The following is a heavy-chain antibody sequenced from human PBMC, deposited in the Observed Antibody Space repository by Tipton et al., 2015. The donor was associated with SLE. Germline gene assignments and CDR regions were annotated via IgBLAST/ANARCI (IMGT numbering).Heavy chain of an antibody. V-gene: IGHV4-59*11. D-gene: IGHD2-21*02. CDR2: IYHSGST. CDR1: GGSISSHY. J-gene: IGHJ3*02. Sequence: TLSLTCTVSGGSISSHYWSWIRQPPGKGLEWIGEIYHSGSTNYNPSLKSRVTISVDTSKNQFSLKLSSVTAADTAVYYCARGRDPWDAFDIWGQGTMVTVSS. CDR3: ARGRDPWDAFDI.